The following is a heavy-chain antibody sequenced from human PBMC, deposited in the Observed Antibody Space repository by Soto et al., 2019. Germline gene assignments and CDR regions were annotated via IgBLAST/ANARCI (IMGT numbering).Heavy chain of an antibody. D-gene: IGHD3-3*01. J-gene: IGHJ5*02. CDR1: GGSVSSGSYY. CDR2: IYYSGST. CDR3: ARYLRITIFGVVRYWFDP. Sequence: SETLSLACTVSGGSVSSGSYYWSWIRQPPGKGLEWIGYIYYSGSTNYNPSLKSRVTISVDTSKNQFSLKLSSVTAADTAVYYCARYLRITIFGVVRYWFDPWGQGTLVTVSS. V-gene: IGHV4-61*01.